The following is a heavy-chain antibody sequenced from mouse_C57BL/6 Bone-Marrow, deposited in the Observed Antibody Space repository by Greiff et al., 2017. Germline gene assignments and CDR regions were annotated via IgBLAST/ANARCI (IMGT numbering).Heavy chain of an antibody. CDR3: ARSRFTTVYYFDY. D-gene: IGHD1-1*01. J-gene: IGHJ2*01. Sequence: QVQLQQSGAELVKPGASVKISCKASGYAFSSYWMNWVKQRPGKGLEWIGQIYPGDGDTNYNGKFKGKATLTADKSSSTAYMQLSSLTSEDSAVYFCARSRFTTVYYFDYWGQGTTLTVSS. CDR1: GYAFSSYW. V-gene: IGHV1-80*01. CDR2: IYPGDGDT.